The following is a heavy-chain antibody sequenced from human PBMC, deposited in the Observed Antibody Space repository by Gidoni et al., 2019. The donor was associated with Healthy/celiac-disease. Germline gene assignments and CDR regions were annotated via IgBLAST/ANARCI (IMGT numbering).Heavy chain of an antibody. CDR2: ISGSGGST. Sequence: EVQLLESGGGWVQPGESLRLSCAASGFTLSRYAMSWVRQAPGKGLGWVSAISGSGGSTYYAYSVKGRFTISRDNSKNTLYLQMNSLRAEDTAVYYCAKDRITMIVVVSNFDYWGQGTLVTVSS. V-gene: IGHV3-23*01. J-gene: IGHJ4*02. CDR3: AKDRITMIVVVSNFDY. CDR1: GFTLSRYA. D-gene: IGHD3-22*01.